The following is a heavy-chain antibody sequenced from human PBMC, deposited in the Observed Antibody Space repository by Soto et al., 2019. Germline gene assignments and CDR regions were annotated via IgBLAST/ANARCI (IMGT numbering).Heavy chain of an antibody. CDR3: ARDLGSEQWFFDN. D-gene: IGHD6-19*01. Sequence: QVQLQESGPGLVKPSQTLSLTCLVSGASVSGDGSYCSWIRQHPGKGLEFIGYIHNSGSTYSNPSLETRVAMSIDTSKNQFSLRLRSVTAADSAVYFCARDLGSEQWFFDNWGQGILVTVSS. V-gene: IGHV4-31*03. CDR1: GASVSGDGSY. CDR2: IHNSGST. J-gene: IGHJ4*02.